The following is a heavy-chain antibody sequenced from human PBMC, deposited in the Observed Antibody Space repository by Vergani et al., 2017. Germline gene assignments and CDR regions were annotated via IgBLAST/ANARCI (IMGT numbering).Heavy chain of an antibody. V-gene: IGHV3-33*01. CDR3: ARESKEVAGTRAYYYYYMDV. CDR1: GFTFSSYG. CDR2: IWYDGSNK. Sequence: QVQLVESGGGVVQPGRSLRLSCAASGFTFSSYGMHWVRQAPGKGLEWVAVIWYDGSNKYYADSVKGRFTISRDNSKNTLYLQMNSLRAEDTAVYYCARESKEVAGTRAYYYYYMDVWGKGTTVTVSS. D-gene: IGHD6-19*01. J-gene: IGHJ6*03.